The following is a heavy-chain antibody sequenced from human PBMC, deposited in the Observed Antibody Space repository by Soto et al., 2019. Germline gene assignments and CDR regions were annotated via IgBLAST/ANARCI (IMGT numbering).Heavy chain of an antibody. CDR2: ISGRGGST. D-gene: IGHD1-26*01. Sequence: PGGSLRLSWPASGFTFSSYAMSWVRQAPGEGLEWVSAISGRGGSTYYADSVKGRVTISRDNSKNTLYLQMNRLRAEDTAVYYCAKDLSSGGYCPGENWFDPWGQGTLVTVSS. CDR1: GFTFSSYA. CDR3: AKDLSSGGYCPGENWFDP. V-gene: IGHV3-23*01. J-gene: IGHJ5*02.